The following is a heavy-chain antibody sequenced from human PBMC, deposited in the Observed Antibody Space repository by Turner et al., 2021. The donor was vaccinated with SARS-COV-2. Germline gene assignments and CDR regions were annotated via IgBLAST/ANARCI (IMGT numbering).Heavy chain of an antibody. CDR3: ATRSEGFDY. CDR1: GIPLSSYA. V-gene: IGHV3-23*01. Sequence: EVQLLESGGGLVQPGGSLRLSCAAFGIPLSSYAMSWVRQTLGKGLEWVSGSSASGGSTYYADSVRGRFTISRDNSKNTLYLQMNSLRAEDTAVYYCATRSEGFDYWGQGNLVTVSS. J-gene: IGHJ4*02. CDR2: SSASGGST.